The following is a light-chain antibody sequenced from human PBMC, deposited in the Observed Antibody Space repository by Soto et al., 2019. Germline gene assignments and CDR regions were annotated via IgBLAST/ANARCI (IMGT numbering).Light chain of an antibody. CDR2: EGS. V-gene: IGLV2-23*03. J-gene: IGLJ2*01. CDR1: SSDVGSYNL. Sequence: QSALTQPASVSGSLGQSITIPCTGSSSDVGSYNLVSWYQQHPGKAPKLMVYEGSKRPSGVSTRFSGSKSGKTASLTISGLQGEDEADYYCCSYGGSSTFVFGGGTKVTV. CDR3: CSYGGSSTFV.